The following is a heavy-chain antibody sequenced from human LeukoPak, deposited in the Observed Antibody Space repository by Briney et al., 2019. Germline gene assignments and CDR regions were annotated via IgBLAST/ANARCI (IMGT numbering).Heavy chain of an antibody. CDR3: ASGFVVVTAIRGGDAFDI. Sequence: SVKVSCKASGGTFSSYAISWVRQAPGQGLEWMGRIIPIFGIANYAQKFQGRVTITADKSTSTAYMELRSLRSEDTAVYYCASGFVVVTAIRGGDAFDIWGQGTMVTVSS. J-gene: IGHJ3*02. V-gene: IGHV1-69*04. CDR1: GGTFSSYA. CDR2: IIPIFGIA. D-gene: IGHD2-21*02.